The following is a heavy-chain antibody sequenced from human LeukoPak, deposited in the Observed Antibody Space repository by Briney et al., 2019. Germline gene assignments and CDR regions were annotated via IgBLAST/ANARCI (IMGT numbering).Heavy chain of an antibody. CDR1: GFTVSSNY. Sequence: PGGSLRLSCAASGFTVSSNYMSWVRQAPGKGLEWVSSISSSSSYIYYADSVKGRFTISRDNAKNSLYLQMNSLRAEDTAVYYCARDRPGIYGDYDASFDYWGQGTLVTVSS. CDR3: ARDRPGIYGDYDASFDY. J-gene: IGHJ4*02. CDR2: ISSSSSYI. V-gene: IGHV3-21*01. D-gene: IGHD4-17*01.